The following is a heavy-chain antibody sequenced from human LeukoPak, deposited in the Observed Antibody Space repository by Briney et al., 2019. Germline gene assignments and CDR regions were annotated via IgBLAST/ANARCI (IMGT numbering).Heavy chain of an antibody. CDR1: GYTFTGYY. V-gene: IGHV1-2*02. Sequence: AASVKVSCKAPGYTFTGYYIHWVRQAPGQGLEWMGWINPNSGGTNYAQKFQGRVTMTRDTSISTAYMELSSLRSDDTAVYYCARGSVHYYDSSGYYPYYFDYWGQGTLVTVSS. J-gene: IGHJ4*02. D-gene: IGHD3-22*01. CDR3: ARGSVHYYDSSGYYPYYFDY. CDR2: INPNSGGT.